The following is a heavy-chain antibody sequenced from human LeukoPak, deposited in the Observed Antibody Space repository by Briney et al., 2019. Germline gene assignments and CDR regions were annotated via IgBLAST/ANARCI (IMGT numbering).Heavy chain of an antibody. Sequence: SETLSLTCTVSGGSISSYSWSWIRQPPGKGLEWIGYIYYSGTTNYNPSLKRRVTMSVDTSKNQFSLKLSSVTAADTAVYYCARDVYYYDSSGYSNFDYWGQGTLVTVSS. CDR3: ARDVYYYDSSGYSNFDY. V-gene: IGHV4-59*12. D-gene: IGHD3-22*01. CDR1: GGSISSYS. CDR2: IYYSGTT. J-gene: IGHJ4*02.